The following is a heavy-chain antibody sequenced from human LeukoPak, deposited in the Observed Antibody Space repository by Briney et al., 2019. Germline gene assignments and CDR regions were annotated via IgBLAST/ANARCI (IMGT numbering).Heavy chain of an antibody. J-gene: IGHJ4*02. D-gene: IGHD3-10*01. CDR2: MNPNSGNT. CDR3: AVLLRWARFDY. Sequence: ASVKVSCKASGYTFTSYDINLVRQATGQGLEWMGWMNPNSGNTGYAQKFQGRVTITRNTSISTAYMELSSLRSEDTAVYYCAVLLRWARFDYWGQGTLVAVSS. V-gene: IGHV1-8*03. CDR1: GYTFTSYD.